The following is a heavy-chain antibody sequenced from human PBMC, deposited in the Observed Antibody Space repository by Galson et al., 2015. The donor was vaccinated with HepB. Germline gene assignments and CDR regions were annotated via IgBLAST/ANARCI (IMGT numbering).Heavy chain of an antibody. D-gene: IGHD2-2*01. CDR1: GFTFSSYD. J-gene: IGHJ3*02. V-gene: IGHV3-13*05. CDR3: ARGYCSSTSCYDYTDAFDI. CDR2: IGTAGDP. Sequence: SLRLSCAASGFTFSSYDMHWVRQATGKGLEWVSAIGTAGDPYYPGSVKGRFTISRENAKNSLYLQMNSLRAGDTAVYYCARGYCSSTSCYDYTDAFDIWGQGTMVTVSS.